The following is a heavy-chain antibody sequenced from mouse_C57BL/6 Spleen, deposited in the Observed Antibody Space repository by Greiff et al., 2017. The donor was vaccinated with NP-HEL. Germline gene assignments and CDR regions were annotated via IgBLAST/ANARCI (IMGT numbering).Heavy chain of an antibody. Sequence: VKLQESGAELVKPGASVKISCKASGYAFSSYWMNWVKQRPGKGLEWIGQIYPGDGDTNYNGKFKGKATLTADKSSSTAYMQLSSLTSEDSAVYFCARDGYYGFAYWGQGTLVTVSA. CDR1: GYAFSSYW. D-gene: IGHD2-3*01. J-gene: IGHJ3*01. V-gene: IGHV1-80*01. CDR2: IYPGDGDT. CDR3: ARDGYYGFAY.